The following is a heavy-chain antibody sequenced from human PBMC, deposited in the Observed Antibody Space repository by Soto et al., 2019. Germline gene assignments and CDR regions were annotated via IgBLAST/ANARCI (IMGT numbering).Heavy chain of an antibody. Sequence: PSETLSLTCTVSGGSISSSSYYWGWIRQPPGKGLEWIGSIYYSGSTYYNPSLKSRVTISVDTSKNQFSLKLSSVTAADTAVYYCARTSRTLQWLDYYYYGMDVWGQGTTLTVSS. D-gene: IGHD6-19*01. CDR2: IYYSGST. V-gene: IGHV4-39*01. CDR3: ARTSRTLQWLDYYYYGMDV. J-gene: IGHJ6*02. CDR1: GGSISSSSYY.